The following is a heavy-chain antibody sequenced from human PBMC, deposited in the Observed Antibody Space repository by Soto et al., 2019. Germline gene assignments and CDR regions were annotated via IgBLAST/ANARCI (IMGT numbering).Heavy chain of an antibody. D-gene: IGHD5-12*01. CDR3: ATASSGYDGWFDP. J-gene: IGHJ5*02. V-gene: IGHV1-24*01. Sequence: ASVKVSCKVSGYTLTELSMHWVRQAPGKGLEWMEGFDPEDGETIYAQKFQGRVTMTEDTSTDTAYMELSSLRSEDTAVYYCATASSGYDGWFDPWGQGTLVTVSS. CDR1: GYTLTELS. CDR2: FDPEDGET.